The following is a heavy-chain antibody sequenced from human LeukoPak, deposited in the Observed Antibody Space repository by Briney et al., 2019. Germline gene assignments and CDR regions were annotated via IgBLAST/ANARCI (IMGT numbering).Heavy chain of an antibody. CDR2: IKQDGSEK. J-gene: IGHJ4*02. Sequence: TGGSLRLSCAASGFTFSSYWMSWVRQAPGKGLEWVANIKQDGSEKYYVDSVKGRFTASRDNANNSLYLQMNSLRAEDTAVYYCASGLVGTTWGVNYWGQGTLVTVSS. V-gene: IGHV3-7*01. CDR3: ASGLVGTTWGVNY. D-gene: IGHD1-26*01. CDR1: GFTFSSYW.